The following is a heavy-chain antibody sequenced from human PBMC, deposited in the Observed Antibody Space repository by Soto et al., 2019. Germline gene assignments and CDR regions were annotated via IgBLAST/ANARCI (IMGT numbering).Heavy chain of an antibody. CDR1: GYTFTGYY. CDR3: ARAPELGGGYDYGDSDDAFDI. V-gene: IGHV1-2*04. J-gene: IGHJ3*02. CDR2: INPNSGGT. D-gene: IGHD4-17*01. Sequence: ASVKVSCKASGYTFTGYYMHWVRQAPGQGLEWMGWINPNSGGTNYAQKFQGWVTMTRDTSISTAYMELSRLRSDDTAVYYCARAPELGGGYDYGDSDDAFDIWGQGTVVTVSS.